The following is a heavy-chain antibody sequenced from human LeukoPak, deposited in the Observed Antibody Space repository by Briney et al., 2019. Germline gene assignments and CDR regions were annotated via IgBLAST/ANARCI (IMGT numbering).Heavy chain of an antibody. CDR2: IHSGGST. V-gene: IGHV4-59*08. J-gene: IGHJ4*02. CDR1: GASISGYY. D-gene: IGHD3-10*01. CDR3: ARHYASGTYPLDH. Sequence: PSETLSLTCTVSGASISGYYWSWIRQSPEKGLEWIAYIHSGGSTNYNLSLKSRVTISLDTSKNQCYLRLASVTAADTAVYYCARHYASGTYPLDHWGQGTLVTVSS.